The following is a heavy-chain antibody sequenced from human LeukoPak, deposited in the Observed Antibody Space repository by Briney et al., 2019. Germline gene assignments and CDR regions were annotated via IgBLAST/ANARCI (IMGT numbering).Heavy chain of an antibody. CDR3: ARDANRAGGYCSDTSCFFDY. CDR1: GFTFSSHA. J-gene: IGHJ4*02. CDR2: ISYDGSNK. V-gene: IGHV3-30-3*01. D-gene: IGHD2-2*01. Sequence: GRSLRLSCAASGFTFSSHAMHWVRQAPGKGLEWVALISYDGSNKYYADSVKGRFTISRDNSKNTLYLQMNSLRAEDTAVYYCARDANRAGGYCSDTSCFFDYWGQGTLVTVSS.